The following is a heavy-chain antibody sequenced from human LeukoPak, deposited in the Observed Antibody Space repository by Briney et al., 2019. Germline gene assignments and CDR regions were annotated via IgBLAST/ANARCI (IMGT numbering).Heavy chain of an antibody. V-gene: IGHV3-7*01. J-gene: IGHJ6*03. Sequence: GGSLRLSCAASGFTFSRYWMSWVRQAPGKGLEWVANIKQDGSEKYYVDSVKGRFTISRDNAKNSLYLQMNSLRAEDTAVYYCARDLKGGMDVWGKGTTVTVSS. D-gene: IGHD3-16*01. CDR2: IKQDGSEK. CDR1: GFTFSRYW. CDR3: ARDLKGGMDV.